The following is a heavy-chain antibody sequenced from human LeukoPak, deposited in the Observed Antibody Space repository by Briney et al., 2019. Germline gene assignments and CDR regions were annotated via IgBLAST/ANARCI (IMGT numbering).Heavy chain of an antibody. J-gene: IGHJ4*02. CDR1: GFTFSSYG. V-gene: IGHV3-33*01. Sequence: GRSLRLSCAASGFTFSSYGMHWVRQAPGKGLEWVAVIWYDGSNKYYADSVKGRFTISRDNSKNTLYLQMNSLRAEDTAVYYCARVSYDSSGWRYFDYWGQGTLVTVSS. D-gene: IGHD3-22*01. CDR2: IWYDGSNK. CDR3: ARVSYDSSGWRYFDY.